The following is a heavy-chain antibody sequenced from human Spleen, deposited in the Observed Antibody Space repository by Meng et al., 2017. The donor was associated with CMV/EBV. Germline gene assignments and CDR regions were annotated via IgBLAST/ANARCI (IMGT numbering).Heavy chain of an antibody. CDR1: GYTFTSYG. J-gene: IGHJ4*02. D-gene: IGHD1-7*01. Sequence: ASVQVSCKASGYTFTSYGISWVRQAPGQGLEWMGWISAYNGNTNYAQKLQGRVTMTTDTSTSTAYMELRSLRSDDTAVYYCARDLSIRYNWNYSPFDYWGQGTLVTVSS. CDR3: ARDLSIRYNWNYSPFDY. V-gene: IGHV1-18*01. CDR2: ISAYNGNT.